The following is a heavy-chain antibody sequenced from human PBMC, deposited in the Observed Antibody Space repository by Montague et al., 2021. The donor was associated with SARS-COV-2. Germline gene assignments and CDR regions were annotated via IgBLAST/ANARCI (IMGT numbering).Heavy chain of an antibody. Sequence: SLRLSCAASRFTFSDFWMNWVRQAPGKGLEWVADIKHDGSEKSYVDSVKGRFTISRDNAKNSLYLQVNSLRAEDTAVYYCARTGYFASGNYVWGQGTLVTVSS. CDR3: ARTGYFASGNYV. D-gene: IGHD3-10*01. V-gene: IGHV3-7*01. CDR2: IKHDGSEK. CDR1: RFTFSDFW. J-gene: IGHJ4*02.